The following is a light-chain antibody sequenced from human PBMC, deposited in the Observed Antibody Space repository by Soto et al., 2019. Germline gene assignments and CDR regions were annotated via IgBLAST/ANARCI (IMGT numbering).Light chain of an antibody. CDR2: DVS. Sequence: DIQMTQSPSTLSASVGDRVTITCRASQSVWNWLAWYQQRPGKAPKLLIYDVSTLESGVPSRFSGSGSGTEFTLTISSLQSEDFAVYYCQQYNNWPPFTFGPGTKVDIK. J-gene: IGKJ3*01. V-gene: IGKV1-5*01. CDR1: QSVWNW. CDR3: QQYNNWPPFT.